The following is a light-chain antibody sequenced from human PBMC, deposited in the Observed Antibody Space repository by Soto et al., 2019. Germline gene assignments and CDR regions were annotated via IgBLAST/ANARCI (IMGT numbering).Light chain of an antibody. Sequence: DIQMTQSPSSLSASVGHRFAITCRAIQSISSYLNWYQQRPGKAPKLLIYAASSLQSGVPSRFSGSGSGTDFTLTISSLQPEDFATYYCQQSYSTPPTFGQGTRLEIK. CDR2: AAS. CDR1: QSISSY. J-gene: IGKJ5*01. CDR3: QQSYSTPPT. V-gene: IGKV1-39*01.